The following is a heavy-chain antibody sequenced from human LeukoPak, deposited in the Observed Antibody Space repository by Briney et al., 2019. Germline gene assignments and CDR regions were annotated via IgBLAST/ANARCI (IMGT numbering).Heavy chain of an antibody. CDR1: GYSFTSYW. D-gene: IGHD6-13*01. CDR2: IYPGDSDT. V-gene: IGHV5-51*01. Sequence: GESLKISCKGSGYSFTSYWIGWVRQMPGKGLEWMGIIYPGDSDTRYSPSFQGQVTISADKSISTAYLQWSSLKASDTAMYYCARQVAAPRWAAAGQPYYFDYWGQGTLVTVSS. CDR3: ARQVAAPRWAAAGQPYYFDY. J-gene: IGHJ4*02.